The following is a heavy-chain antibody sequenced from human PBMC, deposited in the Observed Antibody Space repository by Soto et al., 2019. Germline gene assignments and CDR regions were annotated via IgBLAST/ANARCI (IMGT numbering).Heavy chain of an antibody. V-gene: IGHV1-18*01. J-gene: IGHJ4*02. CDR3: ATASIAAQDFDY. Sequence: ASGKVSCKASGYTFTSCGISWVRQAPGQGLEWMGWISAYNGNTNYAQKLQGRVTMTTDTSTSTAYMELRSLRSDDTAVYYCATASIAAQDFDYWGQGTLVTVSS. CDR1: GYTFTSCG. CDR2: ISAYNGNT. D-gene: IGHD6-13*01.